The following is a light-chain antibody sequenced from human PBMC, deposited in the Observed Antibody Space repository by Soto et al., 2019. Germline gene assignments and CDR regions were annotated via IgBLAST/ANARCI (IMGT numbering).Light chain of an antibody. CDR3: LQDINYPWT. J-gene: IGKJ1*01. CDR1: QGIGNA. Sequence: IQMTHSPASLSASVLYRVTISFLASQGIGNALGWYQQKPGKPPKVLIYGASNLQSGVPPRFSGSGSGTDFTLAISSLQPEDSATYYCLQDINYPWTFGQGTKVDIK. CDR2: GAS. V-gene: IGKV1-6*01.